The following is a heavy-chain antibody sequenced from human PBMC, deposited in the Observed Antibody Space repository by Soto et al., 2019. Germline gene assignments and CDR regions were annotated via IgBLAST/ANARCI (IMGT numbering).Heavy chain of an antibody. Sequence: QITLKESGPPVVKPTEPLTLTCTFSGFSLTTSGVGVGWVRQSPGKAPEWLALIYWDDDKRYSTSLKSRLTLTKDTSKNQVVLTMANVDPADTATYYCAHRVLRTVFGLVTTTAIYFDFWGQGTPVVVSS. CDR3: AHRVLRTVFGLVTTTAIYFDF. J-gene: IGHJ4*02. D-gene: IGHD3-3*01. CDR2: IYWDDDK. CDR1: GFSLTTSGVG. V-gene: IGHV2-5*02.